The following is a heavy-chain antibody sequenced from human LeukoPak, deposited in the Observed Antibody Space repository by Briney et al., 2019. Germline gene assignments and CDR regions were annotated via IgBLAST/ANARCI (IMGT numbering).Heavy chain of an antibody. CDR2: ISAYNGNT. CDR1: GYTFTNYG. V-gene: IGHV1-18*01. Sequence: ASVKVSCKASGYTFTNYGVSWVRQAPGQGLEWMGWISAYNGNTDYTQKLQGRVTMTTDTSTSTAYMELRSLTSDDTAVYYCARVGAYCTSTSCLDYWGQGTLVTVSS. D-gene: IGHD2-2*01. J-gene: IGHJ4*02. CDR3: ARVGAYCTSTSCLDY.